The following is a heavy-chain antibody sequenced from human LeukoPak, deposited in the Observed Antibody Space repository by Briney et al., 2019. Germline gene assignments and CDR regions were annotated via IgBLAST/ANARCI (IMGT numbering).Heavy chain of an antibody. CDR1: GFTFSSYG. J-gene: IGHJ4*02. V-gene: IGHV3-21*01. CDR3: AKDGREWPRSLDY. D-gene: IGHD5-12*01. Sequence: SGGSLRLSCAASGFTFSSYGMNWVRQAPGKGLEWVSSISSSSSYIYYADSVKGRFTISRDNAKNSLYLQMNSLRAEDTAVYYCAKDGREWPRSLDYWGQGTLVTVSS. CDR2: ISSSSSYI.